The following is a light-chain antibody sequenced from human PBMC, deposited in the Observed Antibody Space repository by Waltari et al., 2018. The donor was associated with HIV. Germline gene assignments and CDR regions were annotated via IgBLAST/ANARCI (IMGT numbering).Light chain of an antibody. Sequence: DIVMTQSPESLAVPLGERATIHCKSSQSVLYSSNNKNYLAWYQQKPGQPPKLLIYWASTRESGVPDRFSGSGSGTDFTLTISSLQTEDVAVYYCQQYYSNSYTFGQGTKLEIK. CDR3: QQYYSNSYT. CDR2: WAS. J-gene: IGKJ2*01. V-gene: IGKV4-1*01. CDR1: QSVLYSSNNKNY.